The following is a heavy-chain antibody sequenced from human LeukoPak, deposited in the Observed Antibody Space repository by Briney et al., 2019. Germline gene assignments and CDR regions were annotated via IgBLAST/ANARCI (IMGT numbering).Heavy chain of an antibody. J-gene: IGHJ4*02. V-gene: IGHV4-34*01. D-gene: IGHD3-3*01. Sequence: NPSETLSHTCAVYGGSFSGYYWSWIRQPPGKGLEWIGEINHSGSTNYNPSLKSRVTISVDTSKNQFSLKLSSVTAADTAVYYCARGKGPLYYDFWSGSQGLDYWGQGTLVTVSS. CDR3: ARGKGPLYYDFWSGSQGLDY. CDR1: GGSFSGYY. CDR2: INHSGST.